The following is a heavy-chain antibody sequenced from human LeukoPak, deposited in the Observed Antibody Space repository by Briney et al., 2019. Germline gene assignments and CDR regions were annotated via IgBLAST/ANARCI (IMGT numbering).Heavy chain of an antibody. D-gene: IGHD2-15*01. Sequence: GGSLRLSCTATGFTFGDYAMSWFRQAPGKGLEWVSAISNNGGYTYYADSVQGRFTISRDNSKSTLCLQMNSLRAEDTAVYYCAKQLGYCSDGSCYFPYWGQGTLVTVSS. CDR2: ISNNGGYT. CDR1: GFTFGDYA. V-gene: IGHV3-23*01. J-gene: IGHJ4*02. CDR3: AKQLGYCSDGSCYFPY.